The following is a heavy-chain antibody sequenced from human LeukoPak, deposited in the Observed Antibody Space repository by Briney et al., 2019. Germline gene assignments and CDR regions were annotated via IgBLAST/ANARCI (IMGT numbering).Heavy chain of an antibody. V-gene: IGHV3-53*01. D-gene: IGHD6-19*01. CDR3: ARGPQRLQGIAVAGVFDY. J-gene: IGHJ4*02. CDR1: GFNVSSNC. CDR2: IYGDDST. Sequence: GGSLRLSCAASGFNVSSNCINWVRQAPGKGLEWVSVIYGDDSTNYADSVKGRSTISRDNSKDKVYLQMNSLRAEDTAVYYCARGPQRLQGIAVAGVFDYWGQGTLVTVSS.